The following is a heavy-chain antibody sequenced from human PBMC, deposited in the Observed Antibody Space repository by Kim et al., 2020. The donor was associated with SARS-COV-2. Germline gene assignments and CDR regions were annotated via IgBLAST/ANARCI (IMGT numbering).Heavy chain of an antibody. Sequence: SETLSLTCTVSGGSISSYYWSWIRQPPGKGLEWIGYTYYSGSTNYNPSLKSRVTISVDTSKNQFSLKLSSVAAADTAVYYCARGTRGGWHFDYWGQGTLVTVSS. V-gene: IGHV4-59*01. CDR2: TYYSGST. D-gene: IGHD6-19*01. J-gene: IGHJ4*02. CDR3: ARGTRGGWHFDY. CDR1: GGSISSYY.